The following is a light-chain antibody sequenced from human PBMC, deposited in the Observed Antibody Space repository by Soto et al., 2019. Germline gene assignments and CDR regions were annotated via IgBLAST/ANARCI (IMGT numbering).Light chain of an antibody. CDR2: DVN. CDR3: CSYTSRTTYV. J-gene: IGLJ1*01. V-gene: IGLV2-11*01. CDR1: SSDVGGFNY. Sequence: QSALTQPRSVSGSPGQSVTISCTGTSSDVGGFNYVSWYQHHPGKAPKLIIYDVNERPSGVPDRFSGSKSGNTASLTISGLQAEDDTDYFRCSYTSRTTYVFGTGTKVTVL.